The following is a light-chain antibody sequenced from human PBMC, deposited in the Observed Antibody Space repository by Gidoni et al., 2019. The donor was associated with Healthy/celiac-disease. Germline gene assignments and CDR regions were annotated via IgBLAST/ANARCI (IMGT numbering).Light chain of an antibody. Sequence: SFLLTPPPSVAGAPGQTARITCGGNNIGSKSVHWYQQKPGQAPVLVVYDDSDRPSGIPERFSGSNSGNTATLTISRVEAGDEADYYCQVWDSSSDHVVFGGGTKLTVL. CDR2: DDS. CDR1: NIGSKS. CDR3: QVWDSSSDHVV. J-gene: IGLJ2*01. V-gene: IGLV3-21*02.